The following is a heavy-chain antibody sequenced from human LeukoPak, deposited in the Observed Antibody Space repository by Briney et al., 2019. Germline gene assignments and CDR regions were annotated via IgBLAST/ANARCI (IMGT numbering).Heavy chain of an antibody. D-gene: IGHD3-22*01. CDR1: GASFSSGDQY. V-gene: IGHV4-31*03. J-gene: IGHJ4*02. Sequence: SETLSLTCTVSGASFSSGDQYWNWIRQSPGKGLEWIGSIHPSGNSYNNPSLKSRVTLSIDTPKHQFSLHLNSVTAADTAVYLCSRGLDSRKLGYWGQGTLVTVSS. CDR3: SRGLDSRKLGY. CDR2: IHPSGNS.